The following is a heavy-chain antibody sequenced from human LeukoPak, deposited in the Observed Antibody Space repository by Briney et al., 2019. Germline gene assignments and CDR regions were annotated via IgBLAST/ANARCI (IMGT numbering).Heavy chain of an antibody. CDR3: ARHASVSGNWPRPLDY. Sequence: SETLSLTCTVSGGSISSSSYYWGWVRQPPGKGLEWIANIYYSGSTYYSPSLRSRVTISVDTSKNQFSLKLTSVTAADTAVYYCARHASVSGNWPRPLDYWGQGSLVTVFS. J-gene: IGHJ4*02. D-gene: IGHD3-3*01. CDR1: GGSISSSSYY. V-gene: IGHV4-39*01. CDR2: IYYSGST.